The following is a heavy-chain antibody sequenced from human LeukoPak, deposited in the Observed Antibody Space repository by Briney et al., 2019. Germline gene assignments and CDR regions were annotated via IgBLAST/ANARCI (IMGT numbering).Heavy chain of an antibody. Sequence: GASVKVSCKASGYTFTSYGISWVRQAPGQGLEWMGGIIPIFGTANYAQKFQGRVTITADKSTSTAYMELSSLRSEDTAVYYCAREAAAGTYYFDYWGQGTLVTVSS. J-gene: IGHJ4*02. CDR3: AREAAAGTYYFDY. CDR2: IIPIFGTA. CDR1: GYTFTSYG. V-gene: IGHV1-69*06. D-gene: IGHD6-13*01.